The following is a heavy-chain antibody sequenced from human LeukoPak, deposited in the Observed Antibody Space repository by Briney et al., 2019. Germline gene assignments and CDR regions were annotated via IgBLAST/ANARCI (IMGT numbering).Heavy chain of an antibody. J-gene: IGHJ5*02. CDR2: IYYSGST. Sequence: PSETLSLTCTVSDGSSSSSSWNWIRQPPGKGLECIGYIYYSGSTKYKPSLESRVTISVDTSKNAISLNMRSVTAADTAIYYCARRQQTGGDNGLHNWFDPWGQGILVTVST. V-gene: IGHV4-59*08. CDR1: DGSSSSSS. CDR3: ARRQQTGGDNGLHNWFDP. D-gene: IGHD5-24*01.